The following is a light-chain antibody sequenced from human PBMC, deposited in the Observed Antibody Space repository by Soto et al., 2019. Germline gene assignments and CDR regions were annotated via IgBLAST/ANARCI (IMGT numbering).Light chain of an antibody. Sequence: EIVLTQSPGTLSLSPGGRANLPCWASQAVCGPFLAWYQHKPGQAPRLLIYGASNRAAGIPDRFGGSGSGTDFTLTISRLEPEDFAVYYCQQYGSSPQITFGQGTRLEIK. CDR1: QAVCGPF. J-gene: IGKJ5*01. CDR3: QQYGSSPQIT. V-gene: IGKV3-20*01. CDR2: GAS.